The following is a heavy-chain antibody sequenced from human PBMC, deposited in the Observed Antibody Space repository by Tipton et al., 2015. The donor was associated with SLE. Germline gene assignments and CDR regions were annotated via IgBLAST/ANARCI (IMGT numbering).Heavy chain of an antibody. V-gene: IGHV4-4*02. J-gene: IGHJ5*01. CDR2: IYHSGST. Sequence: TLSLTCTVSGGSISSSNWWSWVRQPPGKGLEWIGEIYHSGSTNYNPSLKSRVTMSVDKSKNQFSLKVTSLTAADTAVYYCAGLNGWYDCWGQGTLVTVSS. CDR3: AGLNGWYDC. D-gene: IGHD2-8*01. CDR1: GGSISSSNW.